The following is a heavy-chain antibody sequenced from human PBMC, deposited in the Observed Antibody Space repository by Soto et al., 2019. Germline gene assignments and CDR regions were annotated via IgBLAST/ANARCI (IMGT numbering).Heavy chain of an antibody. CDR3: ARDRCLGRSCTNGVRYNS. CDR1: GYGFTGDH. Sequence: VPLKVYWKTAGYGFTGDHGRFVSMENGQGLEWMGWINPNSGGTNYAQKFQGRVTMTRDTSISTAYMELSRLRSDDTAVYYCARDRCLGRSCTNGVRYNSCGPGTL. D-gene: IGHD2-8*01. J-gene: IGHJ1*01. V-gene: IGHV1-2*02. CDR2: INPNSGGT.